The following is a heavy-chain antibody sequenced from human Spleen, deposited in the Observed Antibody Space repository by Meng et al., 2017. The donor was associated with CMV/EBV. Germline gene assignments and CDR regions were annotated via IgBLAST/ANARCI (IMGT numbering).Heavy chain of an antibody. CDR3: ARGLQELDF. J-gene: IGHJ4*02. CDR1: GFTFSSYA. CDR2: ISDSGGGT. V-gene: IGHV3-23*01. Sequence: GESLKISCAASGFTFSSYAMSWVRQTPRKGLEWVSAISDSGGGTYYADSVKGRFTISRDNSNNTLYLQLNSLRAEDTAIYYCARGLQELDFWGRGTLVTVSS. D-gene: IGHD1-1*01.